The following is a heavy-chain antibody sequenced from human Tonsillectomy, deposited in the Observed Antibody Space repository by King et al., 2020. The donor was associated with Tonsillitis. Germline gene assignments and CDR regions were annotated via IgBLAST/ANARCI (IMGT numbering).Heavy chain of an antibody. D-gene: IGHD5-24*01. CDR3: AREDGDGYNYGYYYYYMDV. CDR1: GFTFSSYW. CDR2: IKQDGSEK. V-gene: IGHV3-7*03. Sequence: VQLVESGGGSVQPGGSLRLSCAASGFTFSSYWMSWVRQAPGKGLEWVANIKQDGSEKYYVDSVKGRFTISRDNAKNSLYLQMNSLRAEDTAVYYCAREDGDGYNYGYYYYYMDVWGKGTTVTVSS. J-gene: IGHJ6*03.